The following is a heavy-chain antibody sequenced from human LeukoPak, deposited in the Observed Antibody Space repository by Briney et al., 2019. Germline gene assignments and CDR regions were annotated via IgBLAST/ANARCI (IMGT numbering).Heavy chain of an antibody. CDR3: ARAVCSSTSCYAITHFDY. V-gene: IGHV3-21*04. D-gene: IGHD2-2*01. CDR1: GFTFSSYS. Sequence: GGSLRLSCAASGFTFSSYSMNWVRQAPGKGLEWVSSISSSSSYIYYADSVKGRFTISRDNAKNSLYLQMNSLRAEDTAVYYCARAVCSSTSCYAITHFDYWGQGTLVTVSS. CDR2: ISSSSSYI. J-gene: IGHJ4*02.